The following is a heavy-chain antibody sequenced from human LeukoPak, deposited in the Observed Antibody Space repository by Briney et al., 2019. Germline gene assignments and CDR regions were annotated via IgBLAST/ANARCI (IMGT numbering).Heavy chain of an antibody. CDR3: ARLTPRGAAQTLDY. D-gene: IGHD6-6*01. Sequence: ASVKVSCKASGYTFTGYYMHWVRQAPGQGLEWMGWINPNSGGTNYAQKFQGWVTMTRDTSISTVYMELSSLRSEDTAAYYCARLTPRGAAQTLDYWGQGTLVTVSS. CDR2: INPNSGGT. CDR1: GYTFTGYY. V-gene: IGHV1-2*04. J-gene: IGHJ4*02.